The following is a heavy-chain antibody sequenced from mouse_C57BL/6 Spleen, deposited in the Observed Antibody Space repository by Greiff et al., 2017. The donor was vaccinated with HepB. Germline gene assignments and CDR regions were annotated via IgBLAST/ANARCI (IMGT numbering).Heavy chain of an antibody. CDR1: GYAFSSSW. J-gene: IGHJ2*01. CDR2: IYPGDGDT. D-gene: IGHD2-3*01. CDR3: ARFRGDGYWYYFDY. Sequence: LVESGPELVKPGASVKISCKASGYAFSSSWMNWVKQRPGKGLEWIGRIYPGDGDTNYNGKFKGKATLTADKSSSTDYMQLSSLTSEDSAVYFCARFRGDGYWYYFDYWGQGTTLTVSS. V-gene: IGHV1-82*01.